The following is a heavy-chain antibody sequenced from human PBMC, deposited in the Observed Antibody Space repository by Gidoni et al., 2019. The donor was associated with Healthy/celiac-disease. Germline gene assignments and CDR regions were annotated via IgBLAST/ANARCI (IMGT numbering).Heavy chain of an antibody. Sequence: VQLVQSGAETKKPGSSVKVSCQASGGTFSRYAISWVRQAHGQGLEWMGLLIPILGIANYAQKFQGRVTIIADKSTTTAYMELSSLRSEDTAVYYCASGIVDTAMFTLPQFLMDVWGQGTTVTVSS. V-gene: IGHV1-69*10. CDR2: LIPILGIA. CDR3: ASGIVDTAMFTLPQFLMDV. J-gene: IGHJ6*02. CDR1: GGTFSRYA. D-gene: IGHD5-18*01.